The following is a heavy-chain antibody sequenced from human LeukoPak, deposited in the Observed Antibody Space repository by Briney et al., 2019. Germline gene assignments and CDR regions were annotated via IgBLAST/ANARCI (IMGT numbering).Heavy chain of an antibody. J-gene: IGHJ5*02. Sequence: ASVKVSCKASGYTFTGYMHWVRQAPGQGLEWMGWINPKNGGTNYAQKFQGRVTMTRDTSISTVYMELTRLRSDDTAVYYCAREGYCSGGSCYQWFDPWGQGTLVTVSS. V-gene: IGHV1-2*02. CDR3: AREGYCSGGSCYQWFDP. D-gene: IGHD2-15*01. CDR1: GYTFTGY. CDR2: INPKNGGT.